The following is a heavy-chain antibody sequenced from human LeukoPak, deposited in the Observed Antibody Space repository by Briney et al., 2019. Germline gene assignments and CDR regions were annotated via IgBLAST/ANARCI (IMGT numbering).Heavy chain of an antibody. CDR1: GFTFSSNA. CDR3: AKLGSSGHPGAFDI. Sequence: GGSLRLSCAASGFTFSSNAMSWVRQAPGKGLEWVSGISTYYADSVKGRFTISRDNSKNTMYVQMNSLRADDTAVYYCAKLGSSGHPGAFDIWGQGTMVTVSS. J-gene: IGHJ3*02. D-gene: IGHD3-22*01. V-gene: IGHV3-23*01. CDR2: IST.